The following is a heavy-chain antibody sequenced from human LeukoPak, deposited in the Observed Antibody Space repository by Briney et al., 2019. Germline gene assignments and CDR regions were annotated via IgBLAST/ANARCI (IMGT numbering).Heavy chain of an antibody. D-gene: IGHD3-22*01. CDR2: IIPIFGTA. V-gene: IGHV1-69*01. CDR1: GGTFSSYA. CDR3: ARNRITMIALSPFDY. J-gene: IGHJ4*02. Sequence: GSSVKVSCKASGGTFSSYAISWVRQAPGQGLEWMGGIIPIFGTANYAQKFQGRVTITADESTSTAYMELSSLRSEDTAVYCCARNRITMIALSPFDYWGQGTLVTVSS.